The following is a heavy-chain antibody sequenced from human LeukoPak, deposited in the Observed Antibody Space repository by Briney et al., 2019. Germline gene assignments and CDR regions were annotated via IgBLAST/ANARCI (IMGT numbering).Heavy chain of an antibody. CDR2: VYYSGST. D-gene: IGHD3-10*01. V-gene: IGHV4-30-4*01. J-gene: IGHJ5*02. Sequence: SETLSLTCTVSGGSITSGDYYWGWIRQPPGNGLEWIGYVYYSGSTYYNPSLKSRVTISVDTSKNQFSLKLSSVTAADTAVYYCARGVYYYGSGRFDPWGQGTLVTVSS. CDR3: ARGVYYYGSGRFDP. CDR1: GGSITSGDYY.